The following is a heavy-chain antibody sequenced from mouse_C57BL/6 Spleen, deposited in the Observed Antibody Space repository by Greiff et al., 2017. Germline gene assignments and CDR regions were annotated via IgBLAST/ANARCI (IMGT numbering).Heavy chain of an antibody. V-gene: IGHV1-78*01. CDR2: IYPRDGST. D-gene: IGHD1-1*01. J-gene: IGHJ1*03. Sequence: QVQLQQSDAELVKPGASVKISCKVSGYTFTDHTIHWMKQRPEQGLEWIGYIYPRDGSTKYNEKFKGKATLTADKSSSTAYMQLNSLTSEDSAVYFCAREADYGRSYWYFDVWGTGTTVTVSS. CDR3: AREADYGRSYWYFDV. CDR1: GYTFTDHT.